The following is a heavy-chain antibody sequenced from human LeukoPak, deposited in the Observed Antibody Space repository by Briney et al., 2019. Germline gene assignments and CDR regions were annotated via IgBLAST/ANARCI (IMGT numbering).Heavy chain of an antibody. CDR3: ARDMARDWFDP. CDR2: INPNSGGT. CDR1: GYTFTGYY. D-gene: IGHD5-24*01. J-gene: IGHJ5*02. V-gene: IGHV1-2*02. Sequence: ASVKVSFKASGYTFTGYYMHWVRQAPGQGLEWMGWINPNSGGTNYAQKFQGRVTMTRDTSISTAYMELSRLRSEDTAVYYCARDMARDWFDPWGQGTLVTVSS.